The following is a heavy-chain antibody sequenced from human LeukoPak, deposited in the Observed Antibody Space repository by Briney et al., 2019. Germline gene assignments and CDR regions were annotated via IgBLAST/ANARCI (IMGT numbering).Heavy chain of an antibody. D-gene: IGHD4-11*01. J-gene: IGHJ4*02. CDR3: AKVGLTVTTILDYFDY. Sequence: GGSLRLSCAASGFTFSSYGMHWVRQAPGKGLEWVAVISYDGSNKYYADSVKGRFTISRDNSKNTLYLQMNILRPEDTAVYYCAKVGLTVTTILDYFDYWGQGTLVTVSS. CDR2: ISYDGSNK. V-gene: IGHV3-30*18. CDR1: GFTFSSYG.